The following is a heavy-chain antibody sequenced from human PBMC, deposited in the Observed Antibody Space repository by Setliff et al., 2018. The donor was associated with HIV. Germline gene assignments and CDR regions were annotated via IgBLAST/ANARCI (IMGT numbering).Heavy chain of an antibody. CDR3: ARGAYGSGSLYYMDV. J-gene: IGHJ6*03. CDR2: INHSGTT. CDR1: GGSFSGHY. D-gene: IGHD3-10*01. V-gene: IGHV4-34*01. Sequence: SETLSLTCAVYGGSFSGHYWSWIRQSPGKGLEWIGEINHSGTTNYNPSLKSRVSISVDTSKNQFSVKLTSTTAADTAVYFCARGAYGSGSLYYMDVWGKGTTVTSP.